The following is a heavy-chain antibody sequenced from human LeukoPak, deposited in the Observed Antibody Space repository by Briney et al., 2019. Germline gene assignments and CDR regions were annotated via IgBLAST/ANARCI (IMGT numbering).Heavy chain of an antibody. D-gene: IGHD3-10*01. CDR1: GFTFSSYA. CDR2: ISYDGSNK. V-gene: IGHV3-30-3*01. Sequence: GGSLRLSCAASGFTFSSYAMHWVRQAPGKGLEWVAVISYDGSNKYYADSVKGRFTISRDNSKNTLYLQMNSLRAEDTAVYYCARDYGSGRRGYFDYWGQGTLVTVSS. J-gene: IGHJ4*02. CDR3: ARDYGSGRRGYFDY.